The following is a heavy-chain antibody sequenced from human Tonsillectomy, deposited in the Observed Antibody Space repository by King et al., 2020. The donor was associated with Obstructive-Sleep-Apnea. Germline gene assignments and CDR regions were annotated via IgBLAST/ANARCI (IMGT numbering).Heavy chain of an antibody. D-gene: IGHD2/OR15-2a*01. CDR1: GDTLTGYY. CDR3: ARPKCHHSAPFPIHYYLFCMDV. CDR2: INPNSGGT. V-gene: IGHV1-2*02. J-gene: IGHJ6*02. Sequence: QLVQSGAQVKKPGASVKVSCKTSGDTLTGYYLHWVRQAPGQGLEWMGWINPNSGGTYFEQKVQGRVTMTRDTSIRTAYMELSRLRSDETAVYFCARPKCHHSAPFPIHYYLFCMDVWGPGTPVTVSS.